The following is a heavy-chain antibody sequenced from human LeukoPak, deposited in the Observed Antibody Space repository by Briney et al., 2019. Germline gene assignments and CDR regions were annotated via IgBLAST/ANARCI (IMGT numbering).Heavy chain of an antibody. CDR2: ISSNSHYI. V-gene: IGHV3-21*01. CDR3: VRDSSDFDY. J-gene: IGHJ4*02. D-gene: IGHD3-22*01. CDR1: GFTFSTYS. Sequence: GGSLRLSCAASGFTFSTYSMNWVRQAPGKGLEWVSSISSNSHYIYYADSMRGRFTISRDNAKNSLFLQVNSLRAEDTAIYYCVRDSSDFDYWGQGTLVTVSS.